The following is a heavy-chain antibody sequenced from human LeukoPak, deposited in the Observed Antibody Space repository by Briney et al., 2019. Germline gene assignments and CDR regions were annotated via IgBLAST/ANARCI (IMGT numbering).Heavy chain of an antibody. CDR3: ARGGVYYYYYYMDV. CDR2: IIPIFGTA. V-gene: IGHV1-69*01. J-gene: IGHJ6*03. D-gene: IGHD2-8*02. CDR1: GGTFSSYA. Sequence: ASVKVSCKASGGTFSSYAISWVRQAPGQGLEWMGGIIPIFGTANYAQKFQGRVTITADESTSTAYMELSSLRSEDTAVYYGARGGVYYYYYYMDVWGKGTTVTISS.